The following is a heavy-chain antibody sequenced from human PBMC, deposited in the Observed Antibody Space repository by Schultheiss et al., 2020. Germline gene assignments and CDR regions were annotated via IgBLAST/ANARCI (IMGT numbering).Heavy chain of an antibody. CDR2: ISYDGSNK. J-gene: IGHJ4*02. D-gene: IGHD3-10*01. Sequence: GGSLRLSCAASGFTFSSYGMHWVRQAPGKGLEWVAVISYDGSNKYYADSVKGRFTISRDNSKNSLYLQMNSLRAEDTALYYCAKGKMVQGSIFEIGDYWGQGTLVTVSS. CDR1: GFTFSSYG. CDR3: AKGKMVQGSIFEIGDY. V-gene: IGHV3-30*18.